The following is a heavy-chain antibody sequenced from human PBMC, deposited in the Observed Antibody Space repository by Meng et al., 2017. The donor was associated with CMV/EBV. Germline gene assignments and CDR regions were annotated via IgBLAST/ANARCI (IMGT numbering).Heavy chain of an antibody. CDR3: GRGQARHGDY. Sequence: QQHVHEGGARLLYLSVYFSFTCYAFAGSFSAYYWHGTRQALGRGLWCSAEINHSGSTKYNPCLKSRDTISADTSKKLFSLKLSSVTAADTAVYNCGRGQARHGDYWGQGTLVTVSS. J-gene: IGHJ4*02. CDR2: INHSGST. CDR1: AGSFSAYY. D-gene: IGHD6-6*01. V-gene: IGHV4-34*01.